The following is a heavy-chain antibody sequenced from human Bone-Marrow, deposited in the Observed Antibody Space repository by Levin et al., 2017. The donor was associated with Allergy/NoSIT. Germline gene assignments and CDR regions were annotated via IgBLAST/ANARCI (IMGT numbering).Heavy chain of an antibody. J-gene: IGHJ3*02. CDR2: IYIGGST. V-gene: IGHV3-66*01. CDR1: GFTVSSNY. CDR3: ATDRAYCSNTTCYLPDAFDI. Sequence: GGSLRLSCVASGFTVSSNYMNWVRQAPGKGLEWVSVIYIGGSTYYADSVKGRFTISRDNSKNTLYLQMSSLRAEDTAVYYCATDRAYCSNTTCYLPDAFDIWGQGTMVTVSS. D-gene: IGHD2-2*01.